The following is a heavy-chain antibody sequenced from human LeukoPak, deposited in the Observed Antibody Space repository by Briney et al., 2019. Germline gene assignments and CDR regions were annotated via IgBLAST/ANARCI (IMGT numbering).Heavy chain of an antibody. CDR2: INPNSGGT. V-gene: IGHV1-2*02. J-gene: IGHJ4*02. D-gene: IGHD6-13*01. CDR3: ARPSIAAAGTGGGPHRYYFDY. Sequence: GASVKVSCKASGYTYTGYYMHWVRQAPGQGLEWMGWINPNSGGTNYAQKFQGRVTMTRDTSISTAYMELSRLRSDDTAVYYCARPSIAAAGTGGGPHRYYFDYWGQGTLVTVSS. CDR1: GYTYTGYY.